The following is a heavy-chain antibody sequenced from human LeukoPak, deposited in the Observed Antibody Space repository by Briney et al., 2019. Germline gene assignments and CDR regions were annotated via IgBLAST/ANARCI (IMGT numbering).Heavy chain of an antibody. CDR3: ARDRGGSSWYNYYDA. CDR2: IHFNGNT. D-gene: IGHD6-13*01. CDR1: GDSISNNY. Sequence: SETLSLTCTVSGDSISNNYWSWIRQPAGKGLEWISRIHFNGNTDYNPSLKSRVTTSIDTPRNQFSLKLSSVTAADTAVFYCARDRGGSSWYNYYDARGQGILVTVSS. V-gene: IGHV4-4*07. J-gene: IGHJ4*02.